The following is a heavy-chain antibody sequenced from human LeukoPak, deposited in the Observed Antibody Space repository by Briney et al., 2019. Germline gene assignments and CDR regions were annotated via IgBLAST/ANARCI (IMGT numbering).Heavy chain of an antibody. D-gene: IGHD6-19*01. CDR3: AKDRTLYSSGWYAGY. V-gene: IGHV3-30*02. Sequence: GGSLRLSCAASGFTFSSYGMHWVRQAPGKGLEWVAFIRYDGSNKYYGDSVKGRFTISRDNSKSTLYLQMNSLRAEDTAVYYCAKDRTLYSSGWYAGYWGQGTLVTVSS. CDR2: IRYDGSNK. CDR1: GFTFSSYG. J-gene: IGHJ4*02.